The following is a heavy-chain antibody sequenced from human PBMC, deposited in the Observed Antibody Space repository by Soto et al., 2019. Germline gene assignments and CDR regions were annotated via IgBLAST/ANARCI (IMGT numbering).Heavy chain of an antibody. D-gene: IGHD6-6*01. CDR3: ARARQLGRLVGFDY. CDR1: GGSISSGGYY. J-gene: IGHJ4*02. Sequence: SETLSLTCTVSGGSISSGGYYWSWIRQHPGKGLEWIGYIYYSGSTYYNPSLKSRVTISVDTSKNQFSLKLSSVTAADTAVYYCARARQLGRLVGFDYWGQGTLVTVSS. CDR2: IYYSGST. V-gene: IGHV4-31*03.